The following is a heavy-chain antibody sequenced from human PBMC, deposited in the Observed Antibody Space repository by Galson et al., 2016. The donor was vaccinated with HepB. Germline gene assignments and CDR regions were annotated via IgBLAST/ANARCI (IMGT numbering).Heavy chain of an antibody. Sequence: SLRLSCATSGFTFKNYVMSWVRQAPGKGLQWVSAMSDSAGSAYYADSVKGRFTISRDNSKNTLFLQMNSLRDEDTAVYFCARAAGDYGNDGFPNFDYWGQGTLVTVSS. CDR1: GFTFKNYV. V-gene: IGHV3-23*01. CDR2: MSDSAGSA. J-gene: IGHJ4*02. CDR3: ARAAGDYGNDGFPNFDY. D-gene: IGHD4-17*01.